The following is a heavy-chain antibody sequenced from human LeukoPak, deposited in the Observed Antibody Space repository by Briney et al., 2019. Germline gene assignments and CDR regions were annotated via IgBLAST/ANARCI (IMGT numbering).Heavy chain of an antibody. CDR1: GFTFSSYW. CDR2: IKQDGSEK. V-gene: IGHV3-7*01. J-gene: IGHJ4*02. Sequence: PGGSLRLSCAASGFTFSSYWMSWVRQAPGKGLEWGANIKQDGSEKYYVDSVKGRFTISRDNAKNSLYLQMNSLRAEDTAVYYCASSIAVAGRNFDYWGQGTLVTVSS. CDR3: ASSIAVAGRNFDY. D-gene: IGHD6-19*01.